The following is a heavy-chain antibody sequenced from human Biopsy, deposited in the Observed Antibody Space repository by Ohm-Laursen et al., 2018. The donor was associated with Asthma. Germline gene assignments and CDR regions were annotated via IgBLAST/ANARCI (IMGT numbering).Heavy chain of an antibody. D-gene: IGHD3-3*01. CDR2: VKTGNGDT. V-gene: IGHV1-3*04. CDR1: GHTFISLA. Sequence: ASETASRKLSGHTFISLAIHSASQAPGQRLEWMGWVKTGNGDTKHSQKFKGIATITRDTSASTVYMEIRSLRSEDTATYYCARTYCDFLSGQVKDVFGVWGQGTMVTVSS. J-gene: IGHJ3*01. CDR3: ARTYCDFLSGQVKDVFGV.